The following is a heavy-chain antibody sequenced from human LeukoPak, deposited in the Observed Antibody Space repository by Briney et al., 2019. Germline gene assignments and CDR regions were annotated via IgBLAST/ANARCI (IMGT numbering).Heavy chain of an antibody. CDR1: GASISSYY. J-gene: IGHJ5*02. V-gene: IGHV4-59*01. D-gene: IGHD3-10*01. CDR2: IYYSGST. CDR3: AHGSGSYLDWFDP. Sequence: SETLSLTCTVSGASISSYYWSWIRQPPGKGLEWIGYIYYSGSTNYNPSLKSRVTISVDTSKNQFSLKLSSVTAADTAVYYCAHGSGSYLDWFDPWGQGTLVTVSS.